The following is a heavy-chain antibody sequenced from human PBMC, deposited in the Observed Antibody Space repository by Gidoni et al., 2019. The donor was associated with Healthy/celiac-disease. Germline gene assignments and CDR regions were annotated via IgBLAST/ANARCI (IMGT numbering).Heavy chain of an antibody. Sequence: EVQLVQSGGGLVQPGGSLRLSCAASGFPFSSYWMSWVRQAPGKGLEWVANIKQDGSEKYYVDSVKGRFTISRDNAKNSLYLQMNSLRAEDTAVYYCARVGMGCSSTSCYKYYYYYYMDVWGKGTTVTVSS. J-gene: IGHJ6*03. CDR2: IKQDGSEK. V-gene: IGHV3-7*01. CDR1: GFPFSSYW. D-gene: IGHD2-2*02. CDR3: ARVGMGCSSTSCYKYYYYYYMDV.